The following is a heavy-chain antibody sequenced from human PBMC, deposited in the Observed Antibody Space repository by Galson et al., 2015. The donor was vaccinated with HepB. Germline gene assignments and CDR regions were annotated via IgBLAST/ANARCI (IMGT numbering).Heavy chain of an antibody. D-gene: IGHD1-26*01. CDR2: IKQDGSEK. CDR1: GFTFSSYW. CDR3: ARGIGRLGATPMGDY. V-gene: IGHV3-7*03. Sequence: SLRLSCAASGFTFSSYWMDWVRQAPGKGLEWVANIKQDGSEKYYVDSMKGRFTISRDNAKNSLYLQMNSLRAEDTAVYYCARGIGRLGATPMGDYWGQGTLVTVSS. J-gene: IGHJ4*02.